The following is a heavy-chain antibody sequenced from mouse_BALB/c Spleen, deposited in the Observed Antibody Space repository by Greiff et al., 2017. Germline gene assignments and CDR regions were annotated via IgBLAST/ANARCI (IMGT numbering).Heavy chain of an antibody. CDR3: ARDWDGRVDY. Sequence: VKLQESGAELARPGASVKMSCKASGYTFTSYTMHWVKQRPGQGLEWIGYINPSSGYTNYNQKFKDKATLTADKSSSTAYMQLSSLTSEDSAVYYCARDWDGRVDYWGQGTTLTVSS. D-gene: IGHD4-1*01. CDR2: INPSSGYT. V-gene: IGHV1-4*01. J-gene: IGHJ2*01. CDR1: GYTFTSYT.